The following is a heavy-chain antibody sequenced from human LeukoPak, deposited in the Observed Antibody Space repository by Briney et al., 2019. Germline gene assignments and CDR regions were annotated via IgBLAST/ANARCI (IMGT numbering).Heavy chain of an antibody. CDR3: ASNTQGGYCSGGSCYWHYFDY. CDR2: ISGSGGST. CDR1: GFTFSSYA. D-gene: IGHD2-15*01. J-gene: IGHJ4*02. Sequence: PGGSLRLSCAASGFTFSSYAMSWVRQAPGKGLEWVSAISGSGGSTYYADSVKGRFTISRDNSKNTLYLQMNSLRAEDTAVYYCASNTQGGYCSGGSCYWHYFDYWGQGTLVTVSS. V-gene: IGHV3-23*01.